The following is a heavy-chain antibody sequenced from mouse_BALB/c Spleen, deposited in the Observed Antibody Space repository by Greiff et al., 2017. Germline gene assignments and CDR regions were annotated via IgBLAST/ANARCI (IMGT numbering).Heavy chain of an antibody. CDR1: GYTFTSYW. J-gene: IGHJ3*01. V-gene: IGHV1-7*01. CDR3: ARRATSSFAY. CDR2: INPSTGYT. D-gene: IGHD1-3*01. Sequence: QVQLKQSGAELAKPGASVKMSCKASGYTFTSYWMHWVKQRPGQGLEWIGYINPSTGYTEYNQKFKDKATLTADKSSSTAYMQLSSLTSEDSAVYYCARRATSSFAYWGQGTLVTVSA.